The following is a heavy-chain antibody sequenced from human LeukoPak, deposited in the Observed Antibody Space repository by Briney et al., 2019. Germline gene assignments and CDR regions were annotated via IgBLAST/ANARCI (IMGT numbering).Heavy chain of an antibody. V-gene: IGHV4-34*01. J-gene: IGHJ4*02. CDR1: GGSFSGYY. D-gene: IGHD2-21*02. CDR3: ARLLAYCGGDCYSHIDY. CDR2: INHSGST. Sequence: SETLSLTCAVYGGSFSGYYWSWIRQPPGKGLEWIGEINHSGSTNYNPSLKSRVTISVDTSKNQFSLKLSSVTAADTAVYYCARLLAYCGGDCYSHIDYWGQGTLVTVSS.